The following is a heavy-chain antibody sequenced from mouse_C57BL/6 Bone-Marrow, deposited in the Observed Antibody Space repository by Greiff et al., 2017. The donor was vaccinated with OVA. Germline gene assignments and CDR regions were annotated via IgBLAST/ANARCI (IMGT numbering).Heavy chain of an antibody. Sequence: QVQLQQPGAELVKPGASVKMSCTASGYTFTSYWITWVKQTPGQGLEWIGDIYPGSGSTNYTEKFKSKSTITVDTSSSTAYMQLSSLTSEDAAVYYCARERGWLPYYFDYWGQGTTLTVSA. CDR2: IYPGSGST. J-gene: IGHJ2*01. CDR3: ARERGWLPYYFDY. V-gene: IGHV1-55*01. D-gene: IGHD2-3*01. CDR1: GYTFTSYW.